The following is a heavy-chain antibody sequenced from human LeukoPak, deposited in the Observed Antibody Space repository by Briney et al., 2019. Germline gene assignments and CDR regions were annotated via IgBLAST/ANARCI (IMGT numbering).Heavy chain of an antibody. CDR2: ISSSSSTI. D-gene: IGHD3-3*01. V-gene: IGHV3-48*04. Sequence: GGSLRLSCAASGFTFSSYSMNWVRQAPGKGPEWVSYISSSSSTIYYADSVKGRFTISRDNAKNSLYLQMNNLRAEDTAIYYCAKDEEEWYYNRFDPWGQGTLVTVSS. CDR1: GFTFSSYS. J-gene: IGHJ5*02. CDR3: AKDEEEWYYNRFDP.